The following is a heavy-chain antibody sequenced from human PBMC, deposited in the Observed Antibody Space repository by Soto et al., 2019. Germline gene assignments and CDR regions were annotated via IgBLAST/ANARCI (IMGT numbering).Heavy chain of an antibody. CDR3: ARGRRDVYGMDV. CDR1: GGSISSGDYY. D-gene: IGHD3-10*01. CDR2: IYYSGGT. J-gene: IGHJ6*02. Sequence: SETLSLTCTVSGGSISSGDYYWSWIRQPPGKGLEWIGYIYYSGGTYYNPSLKSRVTISVDTSKNQFSLKLSSVTAADTAVYYCARGRRDVYGMDVWGQGTTVTVSS. V-gene: IGHV4-30-4*01.